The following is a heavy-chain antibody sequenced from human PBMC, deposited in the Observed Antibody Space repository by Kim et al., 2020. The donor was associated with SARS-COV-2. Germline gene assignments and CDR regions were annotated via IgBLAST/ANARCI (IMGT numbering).Heavy chain of an antibody. Sequence: GGSLRLSCAASGFTFSSYSMNWVRQAPGKGLEWVSSISSSSSYIYYADSVKGRFTISRDNAKNSLYLQMNSLRAEDTAVYYCASTSIAVAAGSGWGQGTLVTVSS. CDR2: ISSSSSYI. J-gene: IGHJ4*02. CDR1: GFTFSSYS. CDR3: ASTSIAVAAGSG. V-gene: IGHV3-21*01. D-gene: IGHD6-19*01.